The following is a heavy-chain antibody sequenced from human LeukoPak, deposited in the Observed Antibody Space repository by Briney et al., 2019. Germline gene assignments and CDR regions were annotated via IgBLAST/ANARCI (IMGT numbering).Heavy chain of an antibody. CDR3: ASRRRAAAGTSY. Sequence: GGSLRLSCAASGFTFSSYAMSWVRQAPGKGLEWVSAISGSGGSTYYADSVKGRFTISRDNAKNSLYLQMNSLRAEDTAVYYCASRRRAAAGTSYWGQGTLVTVSS. V-gene: IGHV3-23*01. J-gene: IGHJ4*02. CDR1: GFTFSSYA. D-gene: IGHD6-13*01. CDR2: ISGSGGST.